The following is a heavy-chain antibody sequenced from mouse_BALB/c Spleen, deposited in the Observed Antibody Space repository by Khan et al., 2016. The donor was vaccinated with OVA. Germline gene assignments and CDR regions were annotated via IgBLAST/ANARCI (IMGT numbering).Heavy chain of an antibody. V-gene: IGHV1-37*01. J-gene: IGHJ3*01. D-gene: IGHD2-1*01. Sequence: EVQLQESGPELVKPGASMKISCKASGYSFTGYVLNWVKQGHGKNLEWIGLINPNNGDPSFNQKFKGKATLTIEKSSSTAYMELLSLTSEDSAVYYCARGGYGTFAYWGQGTLVTVSA. CDR2: INPNNGDP. CDR1: GYSFTGYV. CDR3: ARGGYGTFAY.